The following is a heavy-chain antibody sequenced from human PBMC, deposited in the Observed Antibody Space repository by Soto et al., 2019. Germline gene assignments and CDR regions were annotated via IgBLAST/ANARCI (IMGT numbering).Heavy chain of an antibody. CDR1: GYTFSTYG. J-gene: IGHJ4*02. V-gene: IGHV1-18*01. CDR2: ISAYNGDTET. D-gene: IGHD6-13*01. Sequence: QVQLVQSGAEVKKPGASVKVSCKASGYTFSTYGISWVRQAPGQGLEWMGWISAYNGDTETNYAQKFQGRVTMTTDTSTSAAYMELRNLRSDDTAVYYCAREAAVMAAAGPDYCGQGTLVTVSS. CDR3: AREAAVMAAAGPDY.